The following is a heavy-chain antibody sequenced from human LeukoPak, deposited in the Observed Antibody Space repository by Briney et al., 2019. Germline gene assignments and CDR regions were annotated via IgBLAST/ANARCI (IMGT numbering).Heavy chain of an antibody. CDR1: GYTFTSYA. J-gene: IGHJ4*02. D-gene: IGHD5-24*01. Sequence: HRASVKVSCKASGYTFTSYAMNWVRQAPGQGLEWMGWINTNTGNPTYAQGFTGRFVFSLDTSVSTAYLQISSLKAEDTAVYYCAGGHADGYNSGWGQGTLVTVSS. CDR3: AGGHADGYNSG. V-gene: IGHV7-4-1*02. CDR2: INTNTGNP.